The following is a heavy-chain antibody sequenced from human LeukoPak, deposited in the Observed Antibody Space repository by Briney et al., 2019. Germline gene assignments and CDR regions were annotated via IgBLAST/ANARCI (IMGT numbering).Heavy chain of an antibody. CDR3: AKGVGRGGYYYFDY. V-gene: IGHV3-23*01. J-gene: IGHJ4*02. CDR2: ISGSGGST. D-gene: IGHD2-21*01. Sequence: GGSLRLSCAASGFTFSSYGMSWVRQAPGKGLEWVSAISGSGGSTYYADSVKGRFTISRDNSKNTLYLQMNSLRAEDTAVYYCAKGVGRGGYYYFDYWGQGTLVTVSS. CDR1: GFTFSSYG.